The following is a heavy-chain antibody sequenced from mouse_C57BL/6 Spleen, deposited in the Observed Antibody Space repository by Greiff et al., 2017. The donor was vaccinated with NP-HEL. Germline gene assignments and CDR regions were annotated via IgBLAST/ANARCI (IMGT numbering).Heavy chain of an antibody. CDR1: GYTFTDYY. CDR3: ARTPYYGSSSSYAMDN. Sequence: EVQLQQSGPELVKPGASVKISCKASGYTFTDYYMNWVKQSHGKSLEWIGDINPNNGGTSYNQKFKGKAKLTVDKSSSTAYMERRSLTSEDSAVYYCARTPYYGSSSSYAMDNWGQVTSVTVSS. V-gene: IGHV1-26*01. D-gene: IGHD1-1*01. J-gene: IGHJ4*01. CDR2: INPNNGGT.